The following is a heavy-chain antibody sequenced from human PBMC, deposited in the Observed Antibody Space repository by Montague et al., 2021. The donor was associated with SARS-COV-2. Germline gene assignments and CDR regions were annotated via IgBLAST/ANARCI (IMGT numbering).Heavy chain of an antibody. CDR2: TYYRSKWYN. CDR1: TVSSNIAT. Sequence: TVSSNIATWNWIRQSPSRGLEWLGRTYYRSKWYNDYAESVKSRITIDPDTSKHHFSLHLNSVTPEDTAVYYCARIPVGSKHYFDFWGQGTLVTVSS. CDR3: ARIPVGSKHYFDF. J-gene: IGHJ4*02. V-gene: IGHV6-1*01. D-gene: IGHD2-2*01.